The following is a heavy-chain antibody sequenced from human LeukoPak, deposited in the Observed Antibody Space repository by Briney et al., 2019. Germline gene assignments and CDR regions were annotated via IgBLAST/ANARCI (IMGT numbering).Heavy chain of an antibody. CDR1: GFTFSSYW. CDR2: IKSDGSST. J-gene: IGHJ6*02. V-gene: IGHV3-74*01. CDR3: ARDAVDTANAV. Sequence: GGSLRLSCAASGFTFSSYWMHWVRQAPGKGLVWVSRIKSDGSSTTYADSVKGRFTISRDNAKNTLYLQMNSLRAEDTAVYYCARDAVDTANAVWGQGTTVTVSS. D-gene: IGHD5-18*01.